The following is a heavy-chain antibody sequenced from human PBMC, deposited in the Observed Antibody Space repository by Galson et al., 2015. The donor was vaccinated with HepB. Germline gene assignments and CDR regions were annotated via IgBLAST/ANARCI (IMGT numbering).Heavy chain of an antibody. Sequence: SLRLSCAASGFTFSDYYMSWIRQAPGKGLEWVSYISSSSSYTNYADSVKGRFTISRDNAKNSLYLQMNSLRAEDTAVYYCARDRLSGSSTWFGEFYSDYWGQGTLVTVSS. D-gene: IGHD3-10*01. V-gene: IGHV3-11*05. CDR3: ARDRLSGSSTWFGEFYSDY. CDR1: GFTFSDYY. CDR2: ISSSSSYT. J-gene: IGHJ4*02.